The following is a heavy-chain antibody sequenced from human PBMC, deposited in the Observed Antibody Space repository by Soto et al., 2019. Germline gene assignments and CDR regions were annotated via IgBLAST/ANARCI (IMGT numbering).Heavy chain of an antibody. CDR3: AAHLYNYYYMDV. Sequence: EVQLLESGGGLVQPGGYLRLSCAASGFTFSSYAMSWVRQAPGKGLEWVSAISGSGGSTYYADSVKGRFTISRDNSKNTLYLQMNSLRAEDTAVYYCAAHLYNYYYMDVWGKGTTVTVSS. CDR1: GFTFSSYA. J-gene: IGHJ6*03. CDR2: ISGSGGST. V-gene: IGHV3-23*01.